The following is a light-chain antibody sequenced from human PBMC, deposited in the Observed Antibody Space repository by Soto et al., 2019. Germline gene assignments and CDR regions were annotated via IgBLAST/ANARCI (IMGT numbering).Light chain of an antibody. CDR3: QQFRNWPWT. Sequence: EIVLTQSPGTLSVSPGDRVTLSCRASQSIGINLAWYQHKPGQAPRLLIHGASTRATGVPARISGSGSGTEFTLTISSLQSEDFAVYYCQQFRNWPWTFGQGTKVDI. CDR2: GAS. V-gene: IGKV3D-15*01. J-gene: IGKJ1*01. CDR1: QSIGIN.